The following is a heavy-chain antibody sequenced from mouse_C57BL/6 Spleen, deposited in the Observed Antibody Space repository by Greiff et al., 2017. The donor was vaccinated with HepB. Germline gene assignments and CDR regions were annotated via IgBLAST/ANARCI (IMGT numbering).Heavy chain of an antibody. V-gene: IGHV1-64*01. CDR2: IHPNSGST. CDR1: GYTFTSYW. D-gene: IGHD1-1*01. J-gene: IGHJ2*01. CDR3: ARRLTTVVATDY. Sequence: QVQLQQSGAELVKPGASVKLSCKASGYTFTSYWMHWVKQRPGQGLEWIGMIHPNSGSTNYNEKFKSKATLTVDKSSSTAYMQLSSLTSEDSAVYYCARRLTTVVATDYWGQGTTLTVSS.